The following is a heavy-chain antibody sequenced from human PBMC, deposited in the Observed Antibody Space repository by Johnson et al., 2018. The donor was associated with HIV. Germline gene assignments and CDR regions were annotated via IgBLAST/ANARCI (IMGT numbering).Heavy chain of an antibody. J-gene: IGHJ3*02. CDR1: GFTFINAW. CDR3: TPAGGRDTIFGVANDAFDI. V-gene: IGHV3-15*02. CDR2: IKSKTDGGTT. Sequence: EVQLVESGGTLVKPGGSLSFSCAASGFTFINAWMTWVRQSPGKGLEWVGRIKSKTDGGTTDYAAPVKGRFTIPRDDSKNTLYRQMNSLKTEETAVYYCTPAGGRDTIFGVANDAFDIWGQGTMVTVSS. D-gene: IGHD3-3*01.